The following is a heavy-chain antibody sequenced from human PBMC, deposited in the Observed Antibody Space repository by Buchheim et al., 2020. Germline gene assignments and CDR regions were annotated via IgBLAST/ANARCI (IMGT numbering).Heavy chain of an antibody. J-gene: IGHJ4*02. CDR3: TKKLLSGSYPFDN. Sequence: EVQLLESGGGLVQPGGSLRLSCAASGLTFSSSAMNWVRQAPGKGLEWVSSISGGGDYTCYADSVMGRFTISRDNSESTLFLQMNSLRAEDTAVYYCTKKLLSGSYPFDNWGQGTL. CDR2: ISGGGDYT. D-gene: IGHD3-22*01. V-gene: IGHV3-23*01. CDR1: GLTFSSSA.